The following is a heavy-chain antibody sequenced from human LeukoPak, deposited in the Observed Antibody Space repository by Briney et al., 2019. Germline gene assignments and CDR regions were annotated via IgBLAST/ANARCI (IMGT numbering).Heavy chain of an antibody. J-gene: IGHJ5*02. CDR3: ASFKIGYCSSTSCFGGGWFDP. Sequence: SETLSLTCAVSGVSISSGGYSWSWIRQPPGKGLEWIGYIYHSGSTYYNQSLKSRFTISVDRSKNQFSLKLSSLTAADTAVYYCASFKIGYCSSTSCFGGGWFDPWGQGTLVTVSS. D-gene: IGHD2-2*01. V-gene: IGHV4-30-2*01. CDR1: GVSISSGGYS. CDR2: IYHSGST.